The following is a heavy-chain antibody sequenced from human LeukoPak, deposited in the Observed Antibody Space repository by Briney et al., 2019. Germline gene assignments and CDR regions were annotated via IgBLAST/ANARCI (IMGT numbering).Heavy chain of an antibody. CDR1: GFTFSSYA. CDR3: AKHGCYYYYNMDV. Sequence: GSLRLSCAASGFTFSSYAMSWVRQAPGKGLEWVSGISGSGGSTYYADSVKGRFTISRDNSKNTLYLQMNSLRAEDTAVYFCAKHGCYYYYNMDVWGKGTTVTVSS. J-gene: IGHJ6*04. CDR2: ISGSGGST. V-gene: IGHV3-23*01.